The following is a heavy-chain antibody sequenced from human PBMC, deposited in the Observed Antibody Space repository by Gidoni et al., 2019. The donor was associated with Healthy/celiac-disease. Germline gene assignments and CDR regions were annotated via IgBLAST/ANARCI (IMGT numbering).Heavy chain of an antibody. CDR2: IKSTTDGGTT. V-gene: IGHV3-15*01. CDR1: GFTFSNDW. CDR3: TTGGTDSSSWYYYYGMDV. Sequence: EVQLVGSGGGLVKPGGSLRLSCAASGFTFSNDWMSWVRQAPGQGLAWVGRIKSTTDGGTTDYAAPVKGRFTISRDDSKNTLYLQMNSLKTEDTAVYYCTTGGTDSSSWYYYYGMDVWGQGTTVTVSS. D-gene: IGHD6-13*01. J-gene: IGHJ6*02.